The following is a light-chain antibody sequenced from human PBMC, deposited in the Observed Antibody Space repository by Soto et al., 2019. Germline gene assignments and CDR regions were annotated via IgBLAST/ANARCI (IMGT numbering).Light chain of an antibody. CDR3: QQRSNWPRT. Sequence: EIVLTQSPATLSLSPGERATLSCRASQSVSSSLAWYQQKPGQAPRLLIYDASNRATGIPARFSGSGSGTDFTLTISCLKPEDFAVYYCQQRSNWPRTFGKGTKLEIK. CDR2: DAS. V-gene: IGKV3-11*01. CDR1: QSVSSS. J-gene: IGKJ2*01.